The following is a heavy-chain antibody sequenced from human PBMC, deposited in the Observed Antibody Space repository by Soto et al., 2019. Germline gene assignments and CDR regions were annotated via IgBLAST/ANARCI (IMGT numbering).Heavy chain of an antibody. V-gene: IGHV4-4*02. D-gene: IGHD3-22*01. CDR1: GGSISSSNW. J-gene: IGHJ2*01. CDR2: IYHSGST. CDR3: ARDTYYYDSSGYYSFKYFDL. Sequence: QVQLQESGPGLVKPSGTLSLTCAVSGGSISSSNWWSWVRQPPGKGLEWIGEIYHSGSTNYNPSLKSRVTISVDNSKNQFSLKLSSVTAADTAVYYCARDTYYYDSSGYYSFKYFDLWGRGTLVTVSS.